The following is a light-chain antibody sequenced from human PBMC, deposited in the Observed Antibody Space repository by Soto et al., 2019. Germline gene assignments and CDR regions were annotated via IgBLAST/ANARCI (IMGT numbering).Light chain of an antibody. J-gene: IGKJ4*01. CDR1: QTVGSN. Sequence: EIVMTQSPATLSVSPGERATLSCRASQTVGSNLAWYQQKPGQPPRLLIYDASTRATGVPVRFRGSGSGTQFTLTICSLQSQDCAVYYSHQYTNWLALTFGGGTKVEIK. V-gene: IGKV3-15*01. CDR2: DAS. CDR3: HQYTNWLALT.